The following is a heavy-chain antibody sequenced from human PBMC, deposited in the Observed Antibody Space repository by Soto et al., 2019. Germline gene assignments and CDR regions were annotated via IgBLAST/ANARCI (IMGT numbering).Heavy chain of an antibody. V-gene: IGHV4-59*01. CDR1: GGSISSYY. CDR2: IYYSGST. J-gene: IGHJ5*02. CDR3: AGTRGYSGYDSDSWFDP. D-gene: IGHD5-12*01. Sequence: SETLSLTCTVSGGSISSYYWSWIRQPPGKGLEWIGYIYYSGSTNYNPSLKSRVTISVDTSKNQFSLKLSSVTAADTAVYYCAGTRGYSGYDSDSWFDPWGQGTLVTVSS.